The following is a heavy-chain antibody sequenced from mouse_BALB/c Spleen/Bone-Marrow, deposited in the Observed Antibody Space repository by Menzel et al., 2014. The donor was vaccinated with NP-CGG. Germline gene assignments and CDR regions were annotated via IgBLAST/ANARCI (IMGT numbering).Heavy chain of an antibody. V-gene: IGHV1S135*01. CDR2: IDPYNGGT. CDR1: GYSFTDYN. D-gene: IGHD2-10*02. Sequence: EVKLVESGPELVKPGASVKVSCKASGYSFTDYNMYWVKQSHGKSLEWIGYIDPYNGGTSYNQKFKGKATLTVDKSSSTAFMHHNSLTSEDSAAYYCARAGYGNYEAWFAYWGQGTLVTVSA. J-gene: IGHJ3*01. CDR3: ARAGYGNYEAWFAY.